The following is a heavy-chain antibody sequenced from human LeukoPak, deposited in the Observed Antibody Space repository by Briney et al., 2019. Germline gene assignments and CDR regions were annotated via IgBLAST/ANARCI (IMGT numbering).Heavy chain of an antibody. CDR1: GGTFSSYA. J-gene: IGHJ6*03. CDR3: ARGTVNPIITTFYYMDV. V-gene: IGHV1-69*13. CDR2: IIPIFGTA. Sequence: SVTVSCKAYGGTFSSYAISWVRQAPGQGLEWMGGIIPIFGTANYAQKFQGRVTITADESTSTAYMELSSLRSEDTAVYYCARGTVNPIITTFYYMDVWGKGTTVTVSS. D-gene: IGHD3-3*01.